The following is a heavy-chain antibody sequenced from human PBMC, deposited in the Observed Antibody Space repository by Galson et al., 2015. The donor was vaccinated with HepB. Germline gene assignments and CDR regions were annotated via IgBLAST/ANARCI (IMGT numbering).Heavy chain of an antibody. CDR1: GFTFSSYV. CDR2: ISGSGGST. Sequence: SLRLSCAASGFTFSSYVMNWVRQAPGKGLEWVSAISGSGGSTYYADSVKGRFTISRDNSKNTLYLQMNSLRAEDTAVYYCAKDSLTFFGVVIIPRGQGTLVTVSS. CDR3: AKDSLTFFGVVIIP. D-gene: IGHD3-3*01. J-gene: IGHJ4*02. V-gene: IGHV3-23*01.